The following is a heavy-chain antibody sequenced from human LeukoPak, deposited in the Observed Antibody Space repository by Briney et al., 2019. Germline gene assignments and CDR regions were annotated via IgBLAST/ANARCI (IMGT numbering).Heavy chain of an antibody. CDR3: ARGWYSSSLDY. CDR2: IYSGGRST. CDR1: GFTFSSYW. D-gene: IGHD6-13*01. V-gene: IGHV3-74*01. Sequence: GGSLRLSCAASGFTFSSYWMHWVRQAPGKGLVWVSRIYSGGRSTSYADSVKGRFTISRDNAKNTLYLQMNSLRAEDTAVYYCARGWYSSSLDYWGQGTLVTVSS. J-gene: IGHJ4*02.